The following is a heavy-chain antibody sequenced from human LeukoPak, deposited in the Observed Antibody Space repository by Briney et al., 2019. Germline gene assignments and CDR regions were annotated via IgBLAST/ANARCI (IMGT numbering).Heavy chain of an antibody. CDR2: IYYSGST. CDR3: ARGHRTIFGVVIMGAFDI. Sequence: PSETLSLTCAVYGGSFSGYYWSWIRQPPGKGLEWIGYIYYSGSTNYNPSLKSRVTISVDTSKNQFSLKLSSVTAADTAVYYCARGHRTIFGVVIMGAFDIWGQGTMVTVSS. D-gene: IGHD3-3*01. V-gene: IGHV4-59*12. CDR1: GGSFSGYY. J-gene: IGHJ3*02.